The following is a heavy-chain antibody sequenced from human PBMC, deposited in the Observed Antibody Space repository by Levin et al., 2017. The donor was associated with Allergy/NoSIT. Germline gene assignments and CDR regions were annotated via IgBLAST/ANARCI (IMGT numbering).Heavy chain of an antibody. J-gene: IGHJ4*02. CDR1: GFSFSGSA. V-gene: IGHV3-73*01. D-gene: IGHD5-12*01. Sequence: PGGSLRLSCAASGFSFSGSAMHWVRQASGKGLEWVGHIRSKANSYATVYAASVKGRFTISRDDSTNTAYLQMASLKTEDTAVYYCTRLRGGWGQGTLVTVSS. CDR2: IRSKANSYAT. CDR3: TRLRGG.